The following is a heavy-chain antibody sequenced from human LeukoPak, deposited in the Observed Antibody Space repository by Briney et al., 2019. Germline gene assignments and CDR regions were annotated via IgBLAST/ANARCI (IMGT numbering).Heavy chain of an antibody. CDR3: ANFGSGSYYRGD. V-gene: IGHV3-30*04. Sequence: GGSLRLSCAASGFTLSSYAMHWVRQAPGKGLEWVAVISYDGSNKYYADSVKGRFTISRDNSKNTLYLQMNSLRAEDTAVYYCANFGSGSYYRGDWGQGTLVTVSS. D-gene: IGHD3-10*01. CDR1: GFTLSSYA. CDR2: ISYDGSNK. J-gene: IGHJ4*02.